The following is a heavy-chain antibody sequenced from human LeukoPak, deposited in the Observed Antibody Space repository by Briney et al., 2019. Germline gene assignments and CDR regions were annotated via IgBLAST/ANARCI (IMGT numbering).Heavy chain of an antibody. J-gene: IGHJ4*02. CDR3: AKGDSSGYYYSYFDY. CDR1: GFTFDDYA. Sequence: PGRSLRLSCAASGFTFDDYAMHWARQAPGKGLEWGSGISWNSGSIGYADSVKGRFTISRDNAKNSLYLQMNSLRAEDTALYYCAKGDSSGYYYSYFDYWGQGTLVTVSS. D-gene: IGHD3-22*01. V-gene: IGHV3-9*01. CDR2: ISWNSGSI.